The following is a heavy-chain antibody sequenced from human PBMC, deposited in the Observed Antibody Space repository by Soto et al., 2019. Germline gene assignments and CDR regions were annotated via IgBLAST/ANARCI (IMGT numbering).Heavy chain of an antibody. CDR3: GKDKYGDYPPPSDY. CDR2: ISGSGGST. D-gene: IGHD4-17*01. Sequence: PGGSLRLSCAASGFTFSSYAMSWVRQAPGKGLEWVSAISGSGGSTYYADSVKGRFTISRDNSKNTLYLQMNSLRAEDTAAYYYGKDKYGDYPPPSDYWGQGTLVTVSS. J-gene: IGHJ4*02. V-gene: IGHV3-23*01. CDR1: GFTFSSYA.